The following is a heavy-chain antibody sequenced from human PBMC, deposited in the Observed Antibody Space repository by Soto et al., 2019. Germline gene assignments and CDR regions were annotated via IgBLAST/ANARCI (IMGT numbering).Heavy chain of an antibody. CDR3: ARQGFGQLHGLVDV. V-gene: IGHV4-61*01. CDR2: INHSGLT. Sequence: SETLSLTCTVSGGSVSSGSYYWSWIRQPPGKGLEWIGYINHSGLTSYNPSLKSRVTMSVDTSKNQFSLKVNSVTAADTALYFCARQGFGQLHGLVDVWGPGTTVTVSS. CDR1: GGSVSSGSYY. D-gene: IGHD3-10*01. J-gene: IGHJ6*02.